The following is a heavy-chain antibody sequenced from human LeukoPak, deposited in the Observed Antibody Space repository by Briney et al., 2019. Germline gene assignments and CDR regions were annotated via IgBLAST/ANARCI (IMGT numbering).Heavy chain of an antibody. Sequence: ASVKVSCKASGGTFSSYAISWVRQAPGQGLEWMGGIIPIFGTANYAQKFQGRVTITADESTSTAYMELSSLRSEDTAVYYCATSRRAGYNFSPFDYWGQGTLVTVSS. J-gene: IGHJ4*02. D-gene: IGHD5-24*01. CDR2: IIPIFGTA. CDR3: ATSRRAGYNFSPFDY. CDR1: GGTFSSYA. V-gene: IGHV1-69*13.